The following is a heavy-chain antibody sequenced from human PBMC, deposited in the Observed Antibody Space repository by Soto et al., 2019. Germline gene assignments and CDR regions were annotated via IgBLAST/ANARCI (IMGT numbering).Heavy chain of an antibody. J-gene: IGHJ3*01. CDR2: ISWDSGRI. D-gene: IGHD3-16*01. Sequence: EMQLVEAGGGLVQPGRSLRLSCAASGFTFEDYAMHWVRQVPGKGLEWVAGISWDSGRIGYADSVKGRFTSSRDNVKNSLFLQMNSLKAEDTAFYYCVKDMRINIPNDYGDAFDLWGQGTMVTVSS. CDR1: GFTFEDYA. CDR3: VKDMRINIPNDYGDAFDL. V-gene: IGHV3-9*01.